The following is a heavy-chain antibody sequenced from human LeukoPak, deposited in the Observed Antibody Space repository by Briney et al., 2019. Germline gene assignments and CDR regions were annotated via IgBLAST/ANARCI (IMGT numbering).Heavy chain of an antibody. J-gene: IGHJ4*02. D-gene: IGHD5-12*01. CDR3: TRDSGLSGYDLLDY. CDR2: IKNDGSEK. V-gene: IGHV3-7*01. Sequence: GGSLRLSCAASGFPFSTYWITWVRQAPGKGVGWVAHIKNDGSEKYYVDSVKGGFTISSDNAENSLFLQNNSLRVEDTAIYYCTRDSGLSGYDLLDYWGQGTLVTVSS. CDR1: GFPFSTYW.